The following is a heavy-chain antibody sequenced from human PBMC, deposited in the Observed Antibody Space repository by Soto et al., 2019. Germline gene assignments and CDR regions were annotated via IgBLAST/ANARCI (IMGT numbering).Heavy chain of an antibody. CDR3: ASWRSYSGSYCFDY. Sequence: SVKVSCKASGGTFNSYTINWVRQAPGRGLEWVGQVVPMYDSVNYAENFQGRVTITADKSTKTAYMELTSLRSEDTALYFCASWRSYSGSYCFDYWGQGTLVTSPQ. CDR1: GGTFNSYT. CDR2: VVPMYDSV. J-gene: IGHJ4*02. D-gene: IGHD1-26*01. V-gene: IGHV1-69*06.